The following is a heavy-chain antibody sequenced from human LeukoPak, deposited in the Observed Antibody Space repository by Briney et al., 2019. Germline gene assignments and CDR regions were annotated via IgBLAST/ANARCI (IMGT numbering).Heavy chain of an antibody. CDR3: AKDRGSGTNYFDY. Sequence: SCKASGGTFSSYAISWVRQAPGKGLEWVAVISYDGSNKYYADSVKGRFTISRDNSKNTLYLQMNSLRAEDTAVYYCAKDRGSGTNYFDYWGQGTLVTVSS. D-gene: IGHD3-16*01. CDR2: ISYDGSNK. J-gene: IGHJ4*02. CDR1: GGTFSSYA. V-gene: IGHV3-30*04.